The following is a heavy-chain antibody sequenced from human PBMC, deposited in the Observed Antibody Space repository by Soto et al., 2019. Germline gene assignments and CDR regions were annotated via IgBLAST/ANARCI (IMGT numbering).Heavy chain of an antibody. CDR1: GFTFSDYY. D-gene: IGHD1-26*01. V-gene: IGHV3-11*01. CDR3: ASGSYSELFDY. CDR2: ISSSGSTI. Sequence: GGSLRRSCAASGFTFSDYYMSCIRQAPGKGLEWVSYISSSGSTIYYADSVKGRFTISRDNAKNSLYLQMNSLRAEDTAVYYCASGSYSELFDYWGQGTLVTVSS. J-gene: IGHJ4*02.